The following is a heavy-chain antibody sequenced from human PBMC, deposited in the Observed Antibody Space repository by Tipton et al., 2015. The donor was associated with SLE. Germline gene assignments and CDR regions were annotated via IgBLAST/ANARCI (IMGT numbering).Heavy chain of an antibody. CDR3: ARQRAAAGKNHHYGLDV. Sequence: QLVQSGAEVKKPGESLKISCKGSGYSFTSYWIGWVRQMPGKGLEWMGSIDPSDSYTKYSPSFQGHVTISADKSISTAYLQCSRLEASDTAMYYCARQRAAAGKNHHYGLDVWGPGTTVTVSS. CDR1: GYSFTSYW. V-gene: IGHV5-10-1*01. J-gene: IGHJ6*02. CDR2: IDPSDSYT. D-gene: IGHD6-13*01.